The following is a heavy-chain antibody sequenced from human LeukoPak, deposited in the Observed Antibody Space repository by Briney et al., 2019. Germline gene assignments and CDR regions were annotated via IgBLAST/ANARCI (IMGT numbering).Heavy chain of an antibody. V-gene: IGHV3-48*04. CDR1: GFTFSSFG. CDR3: ARFPYMDV. CDR2: ISSSSSAI. J-gene: IGHJ6*03. Sequence: PGGSLRLSCAASGFTFSSFGMNWVRQAPGKELEWVSYISSSSSAIYYADSVKGRFTISRDNAKNSLYLHMNSLRAEDTAVYYCARFPYMDVWGKGTTVTVSS.